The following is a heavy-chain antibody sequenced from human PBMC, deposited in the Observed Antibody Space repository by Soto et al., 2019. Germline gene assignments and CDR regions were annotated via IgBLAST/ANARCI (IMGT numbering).Heavy chain of an antibody. Sequence: SVKVSCKASGGTFSSYAINWGRQAPGQGLEWMGGIIPIFGTVNYAQKFQGRVTITADESTYTGYMELTSLRSEDTAVYYCARVGNYYDRSGYFDCWGQGTLVTVSS. V-gene: IGHV1-69*13. J-gene: IGHJ4*02. CDR1: GGTFSSYA. D-gene: IGHD3-22*01. CDR3: ARVGNYYDRSGYFDC. CDR2: IIPIFGTV.